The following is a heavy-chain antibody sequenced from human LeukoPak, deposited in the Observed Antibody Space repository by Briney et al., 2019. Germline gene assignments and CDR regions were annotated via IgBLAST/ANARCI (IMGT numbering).Heavy chain of an antibody. CDR3: ASPWDCSGGSCYYYYYGMDV. D-gene: IGHD2-15*01. CDR2: IIPILGIA. V-gene: IGHV1-69*04. J-gene: IGHJ6*02. CDR1: GGTFSSYA. Sequence: SVKVSCKASGGTFSSYAISWVRQAPGQGLEWMGRIIPILGIANYAQKFQGRVTITADKSTSTAYMELSSLRSEDTAVYYCASPWDCSGGSCYYYYYGMDVWGQGTTVTVSS.